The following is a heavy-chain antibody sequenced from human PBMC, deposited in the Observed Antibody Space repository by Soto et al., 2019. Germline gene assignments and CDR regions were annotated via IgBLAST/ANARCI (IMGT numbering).Heavy chain of an antibody. CDR2: IYSGGST. CDR3: ARDLWELQTLYGVFDI. Sequence: EVPLVESGGGLVQPGGSLRLSCAASGFTVSSKYMSWVRQAPGKGLEWVSLIYSGGSTFYADSVKGRFTISRDHSKNTLYLQMNSLRAEDTAVYYCARDLWELQTLYGVFDIWGQGTMVTVSS. CDR1: GFTVSSKY. J-gene: IGHJ3*02. V-gene: IGHV3-66*01. D-gene: IGHD1-26*01.